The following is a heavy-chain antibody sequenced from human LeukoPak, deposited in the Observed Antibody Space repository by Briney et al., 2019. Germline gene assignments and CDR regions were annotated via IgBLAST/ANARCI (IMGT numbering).Heavy chain of an antibody. CDR1: GFTVSSNY. V-gene: IGHV3-66*01. CDR3: AREATGTLYY. CDR2: IYSGGST. Sequence: GGSLRLSYAASGFTVSSNYMSWVRQAPGKGLEWVSIIYSGGSTYYADSVKGRFTISRDNSKNTLYLQMNSLRAEDTAVYYCAREATGTLYYWGQGSLVTVSS. J-gene: IGHJ4*02. D-gene: IGHD1-1*01.